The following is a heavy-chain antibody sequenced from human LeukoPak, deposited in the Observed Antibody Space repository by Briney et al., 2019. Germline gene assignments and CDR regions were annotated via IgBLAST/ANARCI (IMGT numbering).Heavy chain of an antibody. CDR3: ARGRLGYCSGGSCYTPFYYYYYMDV. CDR2: ISSSGSTI. CDR1: GFTFDDYG. Sequence: GGSLRLSCAASGFTFDDYGMSWVRQAPGKGLEWVSYISSSGSTIYYADSVKGRFTISRDNAKNSLYLQMNSLRAEDTAVYYCARGRLGYCSGGSCYTPFYYYYYMDVWGKGTTVTISS. V-gene: IGHV3-11*01. J-gene: IGHJ6*03. D-gene: IGHD2-15*01.